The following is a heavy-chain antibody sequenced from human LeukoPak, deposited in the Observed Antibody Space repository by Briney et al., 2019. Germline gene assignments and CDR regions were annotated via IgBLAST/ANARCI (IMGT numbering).Heavy chain of an antibody. Sequence: PGGSLRLSCAASGLTVSSNYMSWVRQAPGKGLEWVSVIYSGGSTYYADSVKGRFTISRDNSKNTLYLQMNSLRAADTAVYYCAKDQAIVATRDAFDIWGQGTMVTVSS. J-gene: IGHJ3*02. CDR2: IYSGGST. V-gene: IGHV3-53*01. CDR3: AKDQAIVATRDAFDI. CDR1: GLTVSSNY. D-gene: IGHD5-12*01.